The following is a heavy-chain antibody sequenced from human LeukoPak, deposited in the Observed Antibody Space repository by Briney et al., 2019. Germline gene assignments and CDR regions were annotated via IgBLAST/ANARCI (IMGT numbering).Heavy chain of an antibody. D-gene: IGHD3-22*01. Sequence: VAVIWYDGSNKYYADSVKGRFTISRDNSKNTLYLQMHSLRAEDTAVYYCAREPYYYDAPDYWGQGTLVTVSS. CDR3: AREPYYYDAPDY. J-gene: IGHJ4*02. V-gene: IGHV3-33*01. CDR2: IWYDGSNK.